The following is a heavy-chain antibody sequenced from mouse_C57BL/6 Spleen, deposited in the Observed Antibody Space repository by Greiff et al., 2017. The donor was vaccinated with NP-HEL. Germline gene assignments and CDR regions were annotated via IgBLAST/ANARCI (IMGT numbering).Heavy chain of an antibody. CDR1: GYTFTDYN. CDR2: INPNNGGT. D-gene: IGHD2-4*01. J-gene: IGHJ3*01. CDR3: ARYHYDYDWFAY. V-gene: IGHV1-18*01. Sequence: VQLQQSGPELVKPGASVKIPCKASGYTFTDYNMDWVKQSHGKSLEWIGDINPNNGGTIYNQKFKGKATLTVDKSSSTAYMELRSLTSEDTAVYYCARYHYDYDWFAYWGQGTLVTVSA.